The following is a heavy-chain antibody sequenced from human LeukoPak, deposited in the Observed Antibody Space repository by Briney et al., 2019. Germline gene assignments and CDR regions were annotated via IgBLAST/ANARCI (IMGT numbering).Heavy chain of an antibody. D-gene: IGHD6-19*01. CDR3: ATVAGRWLGHDAFDI. CDR1: GYTLTELS. J-gene: IGHJ3*02. V-gene: IGHV1-24*01. Sequence: ASVKVSCKVSGYTLTELSMHWVRQAPGKGLEWMGGFDPEDGETIYAQKFQGRVTMTEDTSTDTAYMELSSLRSEDTAVYYCATVAGRWLGHDAFDIWGQGTMVTVSS. CDR2: FDPEDGET.